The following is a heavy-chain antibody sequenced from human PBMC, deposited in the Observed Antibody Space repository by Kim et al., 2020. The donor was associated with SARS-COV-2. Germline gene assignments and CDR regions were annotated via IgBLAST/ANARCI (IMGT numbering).Heavy chain of an antibody. V-gene: IGHV3-23*01. CDR3: AKVTWGSSGWLEYFQH. J-gene: IGHJ1*01. CDR2: IRDSGGSK. Sequence: GGSLRLSCAASGFTFNNYAMSWVRQAPGKGLEWVSGIRDSGGSKKYADSVKGRFSISRDNSKNILYLQMDSLRAQDTAVYYCAKVTWGSSGWLEYFQHWGHGTLVTVSS. D-gene: IGHD6-19*01. CDR1: GFTFNNYA.